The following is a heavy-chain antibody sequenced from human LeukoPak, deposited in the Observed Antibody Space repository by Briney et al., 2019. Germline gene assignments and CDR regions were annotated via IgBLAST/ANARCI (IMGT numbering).Heavy chain of an antibody. CDR1: GGSISSSSYY. CDR2: IYYSGST. CDR3: ARYAPSSGSYVGWSWFDP. J-gene: IGHJ5*02. Sequence: PSETLSLTCTVSGGSISSSSYYWGWIRQPPGKGLEWIGSIYYSGSTYYNPSLKSRVTISVDTSKNQFSLKLSSVTAADTAVYYCARYAPSSGSYVGWSWFDPWGQGTLVTVSS. D-gene: IGHD3-10*01. V-gene: IGHV4-39*01.